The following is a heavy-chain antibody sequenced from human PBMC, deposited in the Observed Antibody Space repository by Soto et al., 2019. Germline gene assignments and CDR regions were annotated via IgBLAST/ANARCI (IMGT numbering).Heavy chain of an antibody. CDR1: GFTFSSYA. V-gene: IGHV3-23*01. CDR3: AKEAYCSGGSCPVPYYYYGMDV. Sequence: EVQLLESGGGLVQPGGSLRLSCAASGFTFSSYAMSWVRQAPGKGLEWVSAISGSGGSTYYADSVKGRFTISRDNSKNTLYLQMNSLRAEDTAVYYCAKEAYCSGGSCPVPYYYYGMDVWGQGTTVTVSS. D-gene: IGHD2-15*01. CDR2: ISGSGGST. J-gene: IGHJ6*02.